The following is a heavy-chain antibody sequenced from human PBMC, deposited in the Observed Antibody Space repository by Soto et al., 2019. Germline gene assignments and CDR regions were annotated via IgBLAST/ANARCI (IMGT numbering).Heavy chain of an antibody. Sequence: GASVKVSCKASGGTFRSSTISWVRQAPGQGLEWMGRIIPILGIANYAQKFQGRVTITADKSTSTAYMELSSLRSEDTAVYYCARKSRITMVRGPGEDAFDIWGQGTMVTVSS. CDR2: IIPILGIA. V-gene: IGHV1-69*02. D-gene: IGHD3-10*01. J-gene: IGHJ3*02. CDR3: ARKSRITMVRGPGEDAFDI. CDR1: GGTFRSST.